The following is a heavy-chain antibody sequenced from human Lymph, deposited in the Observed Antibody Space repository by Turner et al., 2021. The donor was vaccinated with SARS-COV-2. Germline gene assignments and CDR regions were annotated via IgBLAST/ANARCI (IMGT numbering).Heavy chain of an antibody. CDR2: IYSGGTT. V-gene: IGHV3-53*01. J-gene: IGHJ6*02. D-gene: IGHD6-13*01. Sequence: EVQLVEPGGGLIQPGGSRRLSCAASGIIVSRNYMNWVRQAPGKGREWVSVIYSGGTTYYADSVKGRFTISRDNSKNTLYLQMNSLRVEDTAVYYGARDLGTYGMDVWGQGTTVTVSS. CDR3: ARDLGTYGMDV. CDR1: GIIVSRNY.